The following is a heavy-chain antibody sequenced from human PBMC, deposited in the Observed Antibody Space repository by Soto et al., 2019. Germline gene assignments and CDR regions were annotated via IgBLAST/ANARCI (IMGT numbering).Heavy chain of an antibody. Sequence: SETLSLTCTVSGGSISSGGYYWSWIRQHPGKGLEWIGYIYYSGSTYYNPSLKSRVTISVDTSKNQFSLKLSSVTAADTAVYYCARWGSWSSGYDYNWFDPWGQGTLVTVSS. J-gene: IGHJ5*02. D-gene: IGHD5-12*01. V-gene: IGHV4-31*03. CDR3: ARWGSWSSGYDYNWFDP. CDR1: GGSISSGGYY. CDR2: IYYSGST.